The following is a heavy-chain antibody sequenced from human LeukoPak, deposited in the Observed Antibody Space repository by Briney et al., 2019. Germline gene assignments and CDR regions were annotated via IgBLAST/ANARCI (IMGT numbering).Heavy chain of an antibody. CDR2: ISSSSSSYI. CDR3: ATRRDGYKQGYDAFDI. Sequence: PGGSLRLSCAASGFTFSSYSMNWVRQAPGKGLEWVSSISSSSSSYIYYADSVKGRFTISRDNAKNSLYLQMNSLRAEDTAVYYCATRRDGYKQGYDAFDIWGQGTMVAVSS. CDR1: GFTFSSYS. V-gene: IGHV3-21*01. D-gene: IGHD5-24*01. J-gene: IGHJ3*02.